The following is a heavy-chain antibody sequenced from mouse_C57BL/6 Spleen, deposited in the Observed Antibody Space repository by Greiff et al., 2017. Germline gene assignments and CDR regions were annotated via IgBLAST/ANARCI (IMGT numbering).Heavy chain of an antibody. V-gene: IGHV1-5*01. CDR1: GYTFTSYW. CDR2: IYPGNSDT. J-gene: IGHJ2*01. CDR3: TKAITTVGFDY. Sequence: VQLQQSGTVLARPGASVKMSCKTSGYTFTSYWMHWVKQRPGQGLEWIGAIYPGNSDTSYNQKFKGKAKLTAVTSASTAYMELSSLTNEDSAVYYCTKAITTVGFDYWGQGTTLTVSS. D-gene: IGHD1-1*01.